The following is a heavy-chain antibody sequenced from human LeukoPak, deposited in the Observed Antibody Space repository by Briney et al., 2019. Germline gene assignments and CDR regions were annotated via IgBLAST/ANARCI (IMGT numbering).Heavy chain of an antibody. CDR1: GYTFTNYW. D-gene: IGHD2-2*01. J-gene: IGHJ4*02. V-gene: IGHV5-51*01. Sequence: RGESLKISCKGSGYTFTNYWVAWVRQMPGKGLEWVGSIWPDDSDTRYSPSFRGQVTFPADNSISTAFLQWSSLKASDTAIYFCARLADTTCWGQGTLVTVSS. CDR2: IWPDDSDT. CDR3: ARLADTTC.